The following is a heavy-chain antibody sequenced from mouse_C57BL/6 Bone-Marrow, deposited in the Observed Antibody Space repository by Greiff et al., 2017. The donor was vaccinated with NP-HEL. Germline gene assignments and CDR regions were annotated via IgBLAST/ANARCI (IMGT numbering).Heavy chain of an antibody. D-gene: IGHD1-1*01. CDR3: ARRYYGSSFDY. CDR2: IYPGSGNT. Sequence: VQLQQSGAELVRPGASVKLSCKASGYTFTDYYINWVKQRPGQGLEWIARIYPGSGNTYYNEKFKGKATLTAEKSSSTAYMQLSSLTSEDSAVYFCARRYYGSSFDYWGQGTTLTVSS. V-gene: IGHV1-76*01. J-gene: IGHJ2*01. CDR1: GYTFTDYY.